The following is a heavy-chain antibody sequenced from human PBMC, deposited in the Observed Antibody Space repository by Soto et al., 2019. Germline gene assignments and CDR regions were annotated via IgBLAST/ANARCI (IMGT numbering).Heavy chain of an antibody. CDR2: ISGNGGTT. D-gene: IGHD3-3*01. CDR1: GFSFSSYA. J-gene: IGHJ4*02. CDR3: AKGKANTVFGVDTLVDH. Sequence: EVQLLESGGGLVESGGSLRLSCAASGFSFSSYAMSWVRQAPGKGLEWVSLISGNGGTTNYADSVRGRFAISRDNSRKTLELQMNSLRVDDTAVYYWAKGKANTVFGVDTLVDHRGPGTRVTVSS. V-gene: IGHV3-23*01.